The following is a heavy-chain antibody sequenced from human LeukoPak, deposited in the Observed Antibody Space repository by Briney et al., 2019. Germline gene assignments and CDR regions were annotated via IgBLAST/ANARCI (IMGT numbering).Heavy chain of an antibody. CDR1: GYTFTGYY. CDR2: INPNSGGT. CDR3: ARGGLSRYYDRYYFDY. D-gene: IGHD3-22*01. J-gene: IGHJ4*02. V-gene: IGHV1-2*06. Sequence: GASVKVSCKASGYTFTGYYMHWVRQAPGQGLEWMGRINPNSGGTNYARKFQGRVTMTRDTSISTAYMELSRLRSDDTAVYYCARGGLSRYYDRYYFDYWGQGTLVTVSS.